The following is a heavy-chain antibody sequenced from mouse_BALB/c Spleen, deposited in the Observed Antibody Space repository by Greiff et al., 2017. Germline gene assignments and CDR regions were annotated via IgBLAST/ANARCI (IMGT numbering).Heavy chain of an antibody. D-gene: IGHD2-1*01. Sequence: VQLQQSGAELAKPGASVKMSCKASGYTFTSYWMHWVKQRPGQGLEWIGYINPSTGYTEYNQKFKDKATLTADKSSSTAYMQLSSLTSEDSAVYYCARSAVTESWFAYWGQGTLVTVSA. CDR2: INPSTGYT. CDR1: GYTFTSYW. J-gene: IGHJ3*01. CDR3: ARSAVTESWFAY. V-gene: IGHV1-7*01.